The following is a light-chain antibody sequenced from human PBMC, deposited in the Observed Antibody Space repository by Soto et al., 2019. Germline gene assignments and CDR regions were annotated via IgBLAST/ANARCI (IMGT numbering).Light chain of an antibody. V-gene: IGLV2-14*01. CDR2: EVT. Sequence: QSALTQPASVSGSPGQSITISCTGTSSDIGTYNYVSWYQQHPGKAPKLMIYEVTNRPSGVSNRFSGSKSGNTASLSISGLQGEDEADYYCSSYTSSSTYVFGTGTKLTVL. CDR3: SSYTSSSTYV. J-gene: IGLJ1*01. CDR1: SSDIGTYNY.